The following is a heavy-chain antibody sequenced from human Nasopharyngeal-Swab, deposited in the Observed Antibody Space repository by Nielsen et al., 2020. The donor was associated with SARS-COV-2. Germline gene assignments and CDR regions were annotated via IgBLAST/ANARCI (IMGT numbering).Heavy chain of an antibody. V-gene: IGHV4-59*01. CDR1: GGSISSYY. CDR2: IYYSGST. D-gene: IGHD6-19*01. CDR3: ARDPSPVAGHDY. J-gene: IGHJ4*02. Sequence: SETLYLTCTVSGGSISSYYWTWILQPPGKGLEWIGYIYYSGSTNYNPSLKSRVTISVDTSKNQFSLKLSSVTAADTAVYYCARDPSPVAGHDYWGKGTLVTVSS.